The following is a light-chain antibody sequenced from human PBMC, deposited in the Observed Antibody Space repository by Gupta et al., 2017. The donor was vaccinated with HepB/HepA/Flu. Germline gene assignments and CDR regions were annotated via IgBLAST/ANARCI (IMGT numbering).Light chain of an antibody. CDR3: QQYASSTRAFT. CDR2: GAS. J-gene: IGKJ4*01. Sequence: EIVLTQSPGTLSLSPGERATLSCRASQSVSSSYVAWYEQKPGQAPRLLIYGASSRATGIPDRLSGSGAGTDFTFTISRLEAEDFAVYYCQQYASSTRAFTFGGGNKVEIK. V-gene: IGKV3-20*01. CDR1: QSVSSSY.